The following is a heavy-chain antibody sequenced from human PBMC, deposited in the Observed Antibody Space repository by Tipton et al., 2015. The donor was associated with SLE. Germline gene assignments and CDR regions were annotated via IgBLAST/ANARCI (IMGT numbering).Heavy chain of an antibody. V-gene: IGHV3-53*01. J-gene: IGHJ6*02. D-gene: IGHD6-13*01. CDR2: IYAGGAT. CDR1: GFTVSSNY. Sequence: SLRLSCAASGFTVSSNYMSWVRQAPGKGLEWVSVIYAGGATYYADSVKGRFTLSRDNSKNTLYLQINSLRAEDTAVYYCAGEGIAVAGSHYYYGMDVWGQGTTVTVSS. CDR3: AGEGIAVAGSHYYYGMDV.